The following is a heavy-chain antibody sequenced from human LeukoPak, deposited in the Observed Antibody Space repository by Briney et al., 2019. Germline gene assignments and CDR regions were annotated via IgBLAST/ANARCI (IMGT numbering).Heavy chain of an antibody. Sequence: GGSLRLSCAASGFTFSSYWMSWVRQAPGKGLEWVANIKQDGSEKYYVDSVKGRFTISRDNAKNSLYLQMNSLRAEDTAVYYCARASVTTRGVRFDYWGQGTLVTVSS. CDR3: ARASVTTRGVRFDY. V-gene: IGHV3-7*01. CDR1: GFTFSSYW. D-gene: IGHD4-17*01. J-gene: IGHJ4*02. CDR2: IKQDGSEK.